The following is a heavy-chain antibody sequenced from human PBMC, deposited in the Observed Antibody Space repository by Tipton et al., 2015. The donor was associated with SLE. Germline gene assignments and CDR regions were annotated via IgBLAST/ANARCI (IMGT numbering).Heavy chain of an antibody. J-gene: IGHJ6*02. Sequence: TLSLTCTVSGGSISSYYWSWIRQPPGKGLEWIGYIYTSGSTNYNPSLKSRVTISVDTSKNQFSLKLSSMTAADTAMYYCARHPEVSTMLVDVWGQGTTVTVSS. CDR2: IYTSGST. D-gene: IGHD5/OR15-5a*01. V-gene: IGHV4-4*08. CDR1: GGSISSYY. CDR3: ARHPEVSTMLVDV.